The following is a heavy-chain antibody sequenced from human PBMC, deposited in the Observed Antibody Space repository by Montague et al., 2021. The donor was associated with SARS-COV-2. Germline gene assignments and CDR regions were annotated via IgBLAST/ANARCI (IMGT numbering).Heavy chain of an antibody. CDR2: THHRSKWYN. V-gene: IGHV6-1*01. Sequence: CAISGDSVFGLRPTSNWNTSSPPTRLEFLGRTHHRSKWYNDYAVSVKSRITINPDTSKDQFSLQLNSVTPEDTAVYYCASGRMVPYSSSWTTLYYYYGMDVWGQGTTVTVSS. CDR3: ASGRMVPYSSSWTTLYYYYGMDV. D-gene: IGHD6-13*01. CDR1: GDSVFGLRPT. J-gene: IGHJ6*02.